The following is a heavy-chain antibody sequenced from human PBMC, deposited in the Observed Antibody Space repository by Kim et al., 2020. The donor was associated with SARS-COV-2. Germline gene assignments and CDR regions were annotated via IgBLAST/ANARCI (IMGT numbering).Heavy chain of an antibody. CDR2: ISGSGGST. D-gene: IGHD1-26*01. Sequence: GGSLRLSCAASGFTFSSYAMSWVRQAPGKGLEWVSAISGSGGSTYYADSVKGRFTISRDNSKNTLYLQMNSLTAEDTAVYYCAKEPGWGDSGSYSGWFDYWGQGTLVTVSS. CDR1: GFTFSSYA. J-gene: IGHJ4*02. CDR3: AKEPGWGDSGSYSGWFDY. V-gene: IGHV3-23*01.